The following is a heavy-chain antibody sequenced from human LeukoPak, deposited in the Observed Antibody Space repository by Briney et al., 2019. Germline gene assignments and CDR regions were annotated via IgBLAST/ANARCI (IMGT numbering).Heavy chain of an antibody. D-gene: IGHD1-26*01. CDR2: IYYSGST. J-gene: IGHJ3*02. Sequence: SETLSLTCTVSGGSISSSSYYWGWIRQPPGKGLEWIGSIYYSGSTYYNPSLKSRVTISVDTSKNQFSLKLSSVTAADTAVYYCARDSRGRYNHDAFDIWGQGTMVTVSS. CDR3: ARDSRGRYNHDAFDI. CDR1: GGSISSSSYY. V-gene: IGHV4-39*07.